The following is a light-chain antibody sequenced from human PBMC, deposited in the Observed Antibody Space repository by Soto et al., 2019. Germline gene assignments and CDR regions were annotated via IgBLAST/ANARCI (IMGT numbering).Light chain of an antibody. V-gene: IGKV3-15*01. J-gene: IGKJ1*01. CDR2: RAS. CDR1: QSVTVN. Sequence: EIVMTQSPATLSLSPGERATLSCRASQSVTVNLAWYQQKPGQAPRLLLYRASTRATGIPARFSGGGSGTEFTLIISSLQSEDFAVYICQQYNDWPPRWTFGQGTKVEIK. CDR3: QQYNDWPPRWT.